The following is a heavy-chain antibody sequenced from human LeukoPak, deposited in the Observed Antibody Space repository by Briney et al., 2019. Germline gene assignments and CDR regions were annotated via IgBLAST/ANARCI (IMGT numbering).Heavy chain of an antibody. J-gene: IGHJ4*02. V-gene: IGHV1-2*02. CDR2: INPNSGGT. D-gene: IGHD3-10*01. CDR3: ARGKAYGSGSPFDY. Sequence: ASVTVSCKASGYTFTGYYMHWVRQAPGQGLEWMGWINPNSGGTNYAQKFQGRVTMTRDTSISTAYMELSRLRSDDTAVYYCARGKAYGSGSPFDYWGQGTLVTVSS. CDR1: GYTFTGYY.